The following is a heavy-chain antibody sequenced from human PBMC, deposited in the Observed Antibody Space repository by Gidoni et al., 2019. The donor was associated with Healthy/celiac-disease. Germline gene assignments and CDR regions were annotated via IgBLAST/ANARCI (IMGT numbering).Heavy chain of an antibody. J-gene: IGHJ6*02. Sequence: QVQLQQWGAGLLKPSETLSLTCAVYGGSFSGYYCSWIRQPPGKGLEWIGEIKHSGSTNYNPSLKSRVTISVDTSKNQFSLKLSYVTAADTAVYYCARLSPRRYGGNSSYYYYGMDVWGQGTTVTVSS. CDR1: GGSFSGYY. D-gene: IGHD2-21*02. CDR2: IKHSGST. V-gene: IGHV4-34*01. CDR3: ARLSPRRYGGNSSYYYYGMDV.